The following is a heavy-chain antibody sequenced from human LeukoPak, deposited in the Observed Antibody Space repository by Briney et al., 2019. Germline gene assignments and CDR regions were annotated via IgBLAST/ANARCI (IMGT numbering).Heavy chain of an antibody. V-gene: IGHV4-39*07. J-gene: IGHJ6*02. CDR1: GGSISSSSYY. CDR3: ARVGSDGGSWRAHYGLDV. Sequence: SETLSLTCTVSGGSISSSSYYWGWIRQPPGKGLEWIGSLYYSGSTYQNPSLKSRVTISVDTSKNQFSLKLTSVTAADTAVYYCARVGSDGGSWRAHYGLDVWGQGTTVTVSS. CDR2: LYYSGST. D-gene: IGHD6-13*01.